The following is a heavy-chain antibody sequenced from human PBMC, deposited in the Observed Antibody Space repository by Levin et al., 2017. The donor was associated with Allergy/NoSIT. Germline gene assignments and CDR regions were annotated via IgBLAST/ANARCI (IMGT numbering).Heavy chain of an antibody. V-gene: IGHV4-59*08. CDR1: GGSITSYY. J-gene: IGHJ1*01. D-gene: IGHD4-23*01. CDR3: ASGGPSSKYCQH. CDR2: VHYTGIT. Sequence: PSETLSLTCSVSGGSITSYYWTWIRQPPGKTLESIGYVHYTGITDYNPSLKSRVTISIDTSKNQFSLNLTSVTAADTAIYFCASGGPSSKYCQHWGQGALVTVSS.